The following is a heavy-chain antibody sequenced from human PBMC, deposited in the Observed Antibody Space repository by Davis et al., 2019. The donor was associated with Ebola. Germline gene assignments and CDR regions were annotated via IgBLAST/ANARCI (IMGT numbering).Heavy chain of an antibody. J-gene: IGHJ4*02. CDR2: ISYDGRNR. V-gene: IGHV3-30*18. Sequence: GESLKISCAASGFTFSDYYMNWIRQAPGKGLEWVAVISYDGRNRFYADSVKGRFTISRDNSKNTVYLQMDSLRAEDTAVYFCAKDHRFKVAAVTGLDYWGQGTPVTVSS. D-gene: IGHD5-12*01. CDR1: GFTFSDYY. CDR3: AKDHRFKVAAVTGLDY.